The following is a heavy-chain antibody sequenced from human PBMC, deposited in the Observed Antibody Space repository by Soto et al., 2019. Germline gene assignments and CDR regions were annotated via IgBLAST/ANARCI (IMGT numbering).Heavy chain of an antibody. CDR3: AKDTHIAAAGTDYYYMDV. Sequence: GGSLRLSCAASGFTFDDYAMHWVRQAPGKGLEWVSGISWNSGSIGYADSVKGRFTISRDNAKNSLYLQMNSLRAEDTALYYCAKDTHIAAAGTDYYYMDVWGKGTTVTVSS. D-gene: IGHD6-13*01. CDR1: GFTFDDYA. J-gene: IGHJ6*03. CDR2: ISWNSGSI. V-gene: IGHV3-9*01.